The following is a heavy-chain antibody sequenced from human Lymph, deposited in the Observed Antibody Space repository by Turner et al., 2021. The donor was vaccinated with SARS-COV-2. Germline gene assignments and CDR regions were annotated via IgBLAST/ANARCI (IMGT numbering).Heavy chain of an antibody. J-gene: IGHJ5*02. CDR2: SFYRVST. CDR3: ARQTVNNWVDP. V-gene: IGHV4-59*01. Sequence: QVQLQESDPRLVKPLETLSLTCTVSGGSMNNNYWSWIRQPPGKRLEWIGFSFYRVSTNYNPSLKSRVTISVDTSENQFSLKLTSVTAADTAIYYCARQTVNNWVDPWGQGTLVTVSS. D-gene: IGHD2-21*02. CDR1: GGSMNNNY.